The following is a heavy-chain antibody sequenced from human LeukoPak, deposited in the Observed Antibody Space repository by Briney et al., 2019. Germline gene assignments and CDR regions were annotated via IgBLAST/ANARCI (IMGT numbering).Heavy chain of an antibody. CDR3: ARERAVTTYYYFDY. CDR2: VYYSGST. D-gene: IGHD4-17*01. V-gene: IGHV4-59*01. Sequence: PSETLSLTCTVSGGSIRSSYWSWIRQPPGKGLEWIGYVYYSGSTNYNPSLKSRVTISVDTSKNQFSLKLSSVTAADTAVYYCARERAVTTYYYFDYWGQGTLVTVSS. J-gene: IGHJ4*02. CDR1: GGSIRSSY.